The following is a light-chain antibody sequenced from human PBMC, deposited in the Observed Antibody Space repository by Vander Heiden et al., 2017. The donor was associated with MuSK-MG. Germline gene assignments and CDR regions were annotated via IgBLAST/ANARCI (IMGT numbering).Light chain of an antibody. J-gene: IGKJ3*01. Sequence: DIQMTQSPSTLSASVWDRVTITCRASQTVSDYLAWYQHKPGKAPKLLIYKASTLEGGVPSRFSGSGSGTEFTLTISSLQPDDFATYYCKQYDTYSSFTFGPGTKVDIK. CDR3: KQYDTYSSFT. V-gene: IGKV1-5*03. CDR2: KAS. CDR1: QTVSDY.